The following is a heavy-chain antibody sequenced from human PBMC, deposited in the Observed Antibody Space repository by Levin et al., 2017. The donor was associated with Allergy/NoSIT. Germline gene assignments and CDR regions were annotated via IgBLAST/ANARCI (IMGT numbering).Heavy chain of an antibody. D-gene: IGHD3-16*02. CDR1: GFSVSATY. CDR2: IYAAGNT. CDR3: ARSFGGVIVPLDY. Sequence: LSLTCAASGFSVSATYMSWVRPTPGKGLEWVSVIYAAGNTNYTDSVKGRFTISRDNSKNILYLQMDSLKAEDTAIYYCARSFGGVIVPLDYWGQGTLVTVSS. J-gene: IGHJ4*02. V-gene: IGHV3-53*01.